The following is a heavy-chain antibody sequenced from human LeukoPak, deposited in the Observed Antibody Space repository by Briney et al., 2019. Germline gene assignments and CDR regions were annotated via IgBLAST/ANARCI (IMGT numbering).Heavy chain of an antibody. CDR3: ARRDTYGSGSYYIGGYYMDV. D-gene: IGHD3-10*01. CDR1: GGSISTNTYY. J-gene: IGHJ6*03. V-gene: IGHV4-39*01. CDR2: RTNGGTT. Sequence: PSETLSLTCTVSGGSISTNTYYWGWIRQPPGKGLDGIGRRTNGGTTYYNPSLKSRVTISVDTSKNQFSLKLSSVTAADTAVYYCARRDTYGSGSYYIGGYYMDVWGKGTTVTISS.